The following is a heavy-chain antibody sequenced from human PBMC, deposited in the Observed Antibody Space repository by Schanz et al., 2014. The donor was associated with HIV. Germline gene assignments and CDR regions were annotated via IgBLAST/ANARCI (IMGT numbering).Heavy chain of an antibody. CDR1: GFSFSTYG. V-gene: IGHV3-33*03. J-gene: IGHJ6*02. CDR2: IWFDGSNK. CDR3: AKCPTMVRGTGMDV. D-gene: IGHD3-10*01. Sequence: QVQLVESGGGVVQPGRSLRLSCAASGFSFSTYGMHWVRLAPGKGLEWVAIIWFDGSNKYYADSVKGRFTISRDNAKNSLNLQLKSLRAEDTAVYYGAKCPTMVRGTGMDVWGQGTKLTV.